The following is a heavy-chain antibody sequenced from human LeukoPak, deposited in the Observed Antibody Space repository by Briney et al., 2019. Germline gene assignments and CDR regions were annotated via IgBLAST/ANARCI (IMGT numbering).Heavy chain of an antibody. J-gene: IGHJ3*02. CDR2: ISYDGSNK. V-gene: IGHV3-30-3*01. CDR3: ARDSVAVAGDHFDI. D-gene: IGHD6-19*01. Sequence: PGRSLRLSCAASGFTFSSYAMHWVRQAPGKGLEWVAVISYDGSNKYYADSVKGRFTISRDNSKNTLYLQMNSLRAEDTAVYYCARDSVAVAGDHFDIWGQGTMVTVSS. CDR1: GFTFSSYA.